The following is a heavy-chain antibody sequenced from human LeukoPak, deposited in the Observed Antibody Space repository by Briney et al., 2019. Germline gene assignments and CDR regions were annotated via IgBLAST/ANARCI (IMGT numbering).Heavy chain of an antibody. CDR2: INPNSGGT. CDR1: GYTFTGYY. Sequence: ASVKVSCKASGYTFTGYYMHWVRQAPGQGLEWMGWINPNSGGTNYAQKFQGRVTMTRDTSISTAYMVLSRLRSDDTAVYYCARGGPYDSSGYYYVYWFDPWGQGTLVTVSS. D-gene: IGHD3-22*01. J-gene: IGHJ5*02. V-gene: IGHV1-2*02. CDR3: ARGGPYDSSGYYYVYWFDP.